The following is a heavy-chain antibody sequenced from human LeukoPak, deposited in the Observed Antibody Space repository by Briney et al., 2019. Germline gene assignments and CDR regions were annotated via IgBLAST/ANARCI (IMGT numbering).Heavy chain of an antibody. CDR2: IYYSGST. J-gene: IGHJ3*02. CDR1: GGSVSSGSYY. V-gene: IGHV4-61*01. D-gene: IGHD1-26*01. Sequence: PSETLSLTCTVSGGSVSSGSYYWSWIRQPPGKGLEWIGYIYYSGSTNYNPSLKSRVTISVDTSKNQFSLKLSSVTAADTAVYYCARDHYSGSYWAAFDIWAKGQWSPSLQ. CDR3: ARDHYSGSYWAAFDI.